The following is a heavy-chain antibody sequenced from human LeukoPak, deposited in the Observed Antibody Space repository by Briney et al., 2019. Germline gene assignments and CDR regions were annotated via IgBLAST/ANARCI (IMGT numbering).Heavy chain of an antibody. J-gene: IGHJ4*02. Sequence: GGSLRLSCAASGFTVSSNYMCWVRQAPGKGLEWVSVIYSGGSTYYADSVKGRFTISRDNSKNTLYLQMNSLRAEDTAVYYCARDTGYSSGRGNVDYWGQGTLVTVSS. CDR2: IYSGGST. CDR3: ARDTGYSSGRGNVDY. CDR1: GFTVSSNY. V-gene: IGHV3-66*01. D-gene: IGHD6-19*01.